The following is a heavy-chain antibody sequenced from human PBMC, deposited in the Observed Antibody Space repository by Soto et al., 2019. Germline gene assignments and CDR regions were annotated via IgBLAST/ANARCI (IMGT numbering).Heavy chain of an antibody. J-gene: IGHJ6*03. V-gene: IGHV3-7*01. CDR3: TTYAISSYMGV. CDR2: MNLDGSET. D-gene: IGHD6-6*01. Sequence: EVQLVESGGGLVQPGGSLRLSCAASGFTFSSYWMAWGRQAPGKGLEWVANMNLDGSETNYVDAVRGRFSSSRDNAKNTLYLQMNSLRVEDTAVYHCTTYAISSYMGVWGKGTTVTVSS. CDR1: GFTFSSYW.